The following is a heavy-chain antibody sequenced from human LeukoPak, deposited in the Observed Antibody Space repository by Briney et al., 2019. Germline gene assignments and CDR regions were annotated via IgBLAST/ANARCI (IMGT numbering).Heavy chain of an antibody. CDR2: INPNSGGT. Sequence: ASVKVSCKASGYTFTGYYMHWVRQAPGQGLEWMGWINPNSGGTNYAQKFQGRVTMTRDTSISTAYMELSRLRSDDTAVYYCARGLTTGIVYGYYYYMDVWGKGTTVTISS. J-gene: IGHJ6*03. D-gene: IGHD1-1*01. V-gene: IGHV1-2*02. CDR3: ARGLTTGIVYGYYYYMDV. CDR1: GYTFTGYY.